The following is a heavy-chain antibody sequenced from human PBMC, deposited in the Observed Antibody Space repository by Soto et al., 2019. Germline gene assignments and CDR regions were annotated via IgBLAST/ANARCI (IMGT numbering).Heavy chain of an antibody. Sequence: QVQLQQSGPRLVKPSETLSLTCTVSSGPDRSHNWGWIRQPPGRGLEWIGYVYYTGDTAYNPSLRVRVTISADTPTNDISLTLTSVTAADTAVYYCVRQGIDYLHGLVDVWGQGTTVSVSS. CDR3: VRQGIDYLHGLVDV. D-gene: IGHD4-17*01. V-gene: IGHV4-59*08. CDR2: VYYTGDT. CDR1: SGPDRSHN. J-gene: IGHJ6*02.